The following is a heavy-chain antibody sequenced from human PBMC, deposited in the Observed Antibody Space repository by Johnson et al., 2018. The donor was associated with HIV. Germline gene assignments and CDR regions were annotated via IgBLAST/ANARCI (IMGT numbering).Heavy chain of an antibody. V-gene: IGHV3-53*01. Sequence: VQLVESGGGLIQPGGSLRLSCAASGFTVSSNYMSWVRQAPGKGLEWVSVISSGGSTYYADSVKGRFTSSTDNSKNTLYLQMNSLRAEDTAMYYCARDLYYYDSSDYYSNAFDIWGPGTMVTVSS. CDR2: ISSGGST. CDR3: ARDLYYYDSSDYYSNAFDI. CDR1: GFTVSSNY. D-gene: IGHD3-22*01. J-gene: IGHJ3*02.